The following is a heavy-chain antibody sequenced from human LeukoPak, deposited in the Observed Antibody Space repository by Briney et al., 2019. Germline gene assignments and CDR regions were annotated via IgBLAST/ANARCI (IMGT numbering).Heavy chain of an antibody. Sequence: GASVKVSCKASGYTFTSYDINWVRQATGQGLEWMGWMNPNSGNTGYAQKFQGRVTMTRNTSISTAYMELSSLRSEDTAVYYCARSIQYSSSWYGPDDAFDIWGQGTMVTFSS. D-gene: IGHD6-13*01. CDR2: MNPNSGNT. J-gene: IGHJ3*02. V-gene: IGHV1-8*01. CDR3: ARSIQYSSSWYGPDDAFDI. CDR1: GYTFTSYD.